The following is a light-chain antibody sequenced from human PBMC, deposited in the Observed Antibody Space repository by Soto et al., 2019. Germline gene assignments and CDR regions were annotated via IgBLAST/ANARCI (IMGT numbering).Light chain of an antibody. Sequence: QSVLTPPRSVSGSPGQSVTISCTGTSSDFGGYGHVSWYQQHPGKAPKVMIYEVNKRPSGVPDRFSGSKSGNTASLTISGLQAEDEADYYCCSYAGSYTLYVFGTGTKVTVL. V-gene: IGLV2-11*01. J-gene: IGLJ1*01. CDR2: EVN. CDR1: SSDFGGYGH. CDR3: CSYAGSYTLYV.